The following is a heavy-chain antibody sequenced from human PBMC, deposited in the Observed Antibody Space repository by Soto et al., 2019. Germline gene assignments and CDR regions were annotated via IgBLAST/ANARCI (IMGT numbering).Heavy chain of an antibody. CDR2: MNPNSGNT. J-gene: IGHJ6*02. D-gene: IGHD3-3*01. CDR1: GYTFTSYD. Sequence: QVQLVQSGAEVKKPGASVKVSCKASGYTFTSYDINWVRQTTGQGLEWMGWMNPNSGNTGYAQKFQGRVNMTRNTSISTAYMELSSLRSEDTAVYYCARGGFFDYYYGMDVWGQGTTVTVSS. V-gene: IGHV1-8*01. CDR3: ARGGFFDYYYGMDV.